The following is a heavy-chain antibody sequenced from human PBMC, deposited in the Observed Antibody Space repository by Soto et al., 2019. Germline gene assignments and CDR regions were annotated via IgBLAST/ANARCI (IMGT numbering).Heavy chain of an antibody. Sequence: PSETLSLTCTVSGGSVTSDEDDVSWIAQSPGKGLQWIGYISNSGSTGYNPLLKTRLSMSVDRSKNQFTLRLTSVTAADTAVYFCATESGSTYGYFDHWGQGTQVTVSS. J-gene: IGHJ4*02. CDR1: GGSVTSDEDD. CDR2: ISNSGST. V-gene: IGHV4-30-4*01. D-gene: IGHD5-18*01. CDR3: ATESGSTYGYFDH.